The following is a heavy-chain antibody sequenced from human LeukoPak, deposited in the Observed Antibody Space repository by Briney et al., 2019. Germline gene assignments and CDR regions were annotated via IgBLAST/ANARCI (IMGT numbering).Heavy chain of an antibody. Sequence: SETLSLTCTVSGGSISSHCWSWIRQPPGKGLEWIGYIYYSGSTNYNPSLKSRVTISVDTSKNQFSLKLSSVTAADTAVYYCARGSRGGYSGYDYNPRLKYYYMDVWGKGTTVTVSS. CDR1: GGSISSHC. V-gene: IGHV4-59*11. CDR3: ARGSRGGYSGYDYNPRLKYYYMDV. J-gene: IGHJ6*03. D-gene: IGHD5-12*01. CDR2: IYYSGST.